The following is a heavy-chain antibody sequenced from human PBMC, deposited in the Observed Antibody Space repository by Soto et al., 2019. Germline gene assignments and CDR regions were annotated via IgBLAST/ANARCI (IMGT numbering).Heavy chain of an antibody. CDR3: ARDPIGRTGAFDI. V-gene: IGHV3-48*01. J-gene: IGHJ3*02. Sequence: EVQLVESGGGLVQPGGSLRLSCAASGFTFSSYSMNWVRQAPGKGLEWVSYISSSSSTIYYADSVKGRFTISRDNSKNSLYLQMNSLRVEDTAVYYCARDPIGRTGAFDIWGQGTMVTVSS. CDR2: ISSSSSTI. CDR1: GFTFSSYS. D-gene: IGHD2-15*01.